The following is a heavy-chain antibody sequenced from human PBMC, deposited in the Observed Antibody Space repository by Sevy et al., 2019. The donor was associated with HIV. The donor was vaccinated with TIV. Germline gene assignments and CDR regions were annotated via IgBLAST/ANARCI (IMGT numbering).Heavy chain of an antibody. CDR1: GFIFNNYD. CDR3: AKDMVECSGGTCYSGAVSPFES. Sequence: GGSLRLSCAASGFIFNNYDMYWIRQAPGKGLEWVATVSYDGADKDYADIVKGRFTISRDSSRSMLYLQMSSLRPEDTGVYFCAKDMVECSGGTCYSGAVSPFESWGQGTLVTVSS. CDR2: VSYDGADK. D-gene: IGHD2-15*01. V-gene: IGHV3-30*18. J-gene: IGHJ4*02.